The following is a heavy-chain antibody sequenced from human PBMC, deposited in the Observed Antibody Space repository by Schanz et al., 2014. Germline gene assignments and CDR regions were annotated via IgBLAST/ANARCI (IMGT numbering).Heavy chain of an antibody. J-gene: IGHJ4*02. CDR1: GFTFSSYS. Sequence: EVQLVESGGGLVQPGGSLRLSCAASGFTFSSYSMHWIRQAPGKGLEWVSYIPVGNNYIYYADSVKGRFTISRDNSKNTLYLQMNSLRAEDTAVYYCAKDCPSDYGDHCFDFWGQGTLVTVSS. CDR2: IPVGNNYI. V-gene: IGHV3-21*04. CDR3: AKDCPSDYGDHCFDF. D-gene: IGHD4-17*01.